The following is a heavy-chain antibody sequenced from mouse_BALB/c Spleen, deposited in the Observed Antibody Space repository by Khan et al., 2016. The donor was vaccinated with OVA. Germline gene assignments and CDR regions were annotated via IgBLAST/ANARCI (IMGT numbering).Heavy chain of an antibody. CDR2: IDPPNDDS. V-gene: IGHV14-3*02. CDR1: GFNIKDTY. J-gene: IGHJ3*01. Sequence: VQLQQSGAELVKPGASVKLSCSASGFNIKDTYIHWMKQRPEQGLAWIGRIDPPNDDSKYGPKFQAKATLTADTSSNTAYIQLTSLTSEDTAVYYCATLYGYPFAFWGQGTLVSVSS. CDR3: ATLYGYPFAF. D-gene: IGHD2-2*01.